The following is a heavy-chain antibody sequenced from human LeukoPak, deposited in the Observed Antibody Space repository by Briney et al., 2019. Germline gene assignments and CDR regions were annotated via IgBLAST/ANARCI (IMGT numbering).Heavy chain of an antibody. V-gene: IGHV1-69*04. J-gene: IGHJ3*02. CDR3: ARDPFRGPRGAFDI. CDR2: IIPILGIA. CDR1: GGTFSSYT. D-gene: IGHD3-16*01. Sequence: ASVKVSCKASGGTFSSYTISWVRQAPGQGLEWMGRIIPILGIANYAQKFQGRVTITADKSTSTAYMELSSLRSEDTAVYYCARDPFRGPRGAFDIWGQGTMVTVSS.